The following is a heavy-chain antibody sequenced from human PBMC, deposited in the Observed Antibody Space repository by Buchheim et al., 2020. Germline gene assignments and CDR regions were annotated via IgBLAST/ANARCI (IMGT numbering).Heavy chain of an antibody. D-gene: IGHD5-18*01. Sequence: QVQLQESGPGLVKPSETLSLTCTVSGGSVSSSSYYWSWIRQPPGKGLEWIGYIYYSGSTNYNPSLKSRVTISVDTSKNQFSLKLSSVTAADTAVYYCAVTVDTAFYYYYGMDVWGQGTT. CDR1: GGSVSSSSYY. CDR2: IYYSGST. J-gene: IGHJ6*02. CDR3: AVTVDTAFYYYYGMDV. V-gene: IGHV4-61*01.